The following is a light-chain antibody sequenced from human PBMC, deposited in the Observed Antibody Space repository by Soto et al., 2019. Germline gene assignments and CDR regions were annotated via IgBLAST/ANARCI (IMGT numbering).Light chain of an antibody. CDR1: SSDVGGYNY. Sequence: QSVLTQPASVSGSPGQSITISCTGTSSDVGGYNYVSWYQQHPGKAPKLIIYEVTNRPSGVSNRFSGSKSGDTASLTISGLHAEDEADYYCSSYTSRTTPYVFGGGTKVTVL. CDR3: SSYTSRTTPYV. J-gene: IGLJ1*01. V-gene: IGLV2-14*01. CDR2: EVT.